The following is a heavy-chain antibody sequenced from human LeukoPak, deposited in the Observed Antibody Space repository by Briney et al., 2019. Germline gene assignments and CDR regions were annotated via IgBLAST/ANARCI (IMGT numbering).Heavy chain of an antibody. CDR3: AKDRGYSLCVFDI. V-gene: IGHV3-30*02. J-gene: IGHJ3*02. Sequence: PGGSLRLSCAATGFSFSNYGMHWVRQAPGKGLEWVAFIRIDGSDKYYADSVKGRFTFSRDNPKNTLYLQMSSLRAEDTAVYYCAKDRGYSLCVFDIWGQGTMVTVSS. CDR2: IRIDGSDK. CDR1: GFSFSNYG. D-gene: IGHD5-18*01.